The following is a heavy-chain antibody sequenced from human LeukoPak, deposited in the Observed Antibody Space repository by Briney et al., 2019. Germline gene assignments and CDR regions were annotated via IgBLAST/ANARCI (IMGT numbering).Heavy chain of an antibody. Sequence: GRSLRLSCAASGFTFSSYAMHWVRQAPGQGLEWVAVISYDGSNKYYADSVKGRFTISRDNSKNTLYLQMNSLRAEDTAVYYCARAHRRYGSGSYSLDYWGQGTLVTVSS. D-gene: IGHD3-10*01. J-gene: IGHJ4*02. CDR1: GFTFSSYA. CDR3: ARAHRRYGSGSYSLDY. CDR2: ISYDGSNK. V-gene: IGHV3-30*04.